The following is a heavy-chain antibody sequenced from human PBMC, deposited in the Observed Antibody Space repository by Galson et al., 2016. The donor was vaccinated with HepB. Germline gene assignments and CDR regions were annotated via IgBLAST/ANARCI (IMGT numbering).Heavy chain of an antibody. CDR2: INPGNGNT. V-gene: IGHV1-46*01. Sequence: SVKVSCKASGYTFTSYYMHWVRQAPGQGLEWMAIINPGNGNTNYAQKFQGRITMTRDTSTSTVYMELSSLRSEDTAVYYRARVAGNPGRTAYYDYWGLGTLVTVSS. D-gene: IGHD4-23*01. CDR1: GYTFTSYY. J-gene: IGHJ4*02. CDR3: ARVAGNPGRTAYYDY.